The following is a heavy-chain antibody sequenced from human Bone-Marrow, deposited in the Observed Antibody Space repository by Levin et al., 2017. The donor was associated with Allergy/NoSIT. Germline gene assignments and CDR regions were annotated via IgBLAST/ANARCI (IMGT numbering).Heavy chain of an antibody. V-gene: IGHV3-30-3*01. CDR2: ISYDGSNK. CDR3: ARGGRGDYVYYYGMDV. Sequence: GESLKISCAASGFTFSSYAMHWVRQAPGKGLEWVAVISYDGSNKYYADSVKGRFTISRDNSKNTLYLQMNSLRAEDTAVYYCARGGRGDYVYYYGMDVWGQGTTVTVSS. CDR1: GFTFSSYA. J-gene: IGHJ6*02. D-gene: IGHD4-17*01.